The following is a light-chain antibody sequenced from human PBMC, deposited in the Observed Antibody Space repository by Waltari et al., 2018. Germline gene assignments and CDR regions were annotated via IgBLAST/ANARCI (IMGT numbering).Light chain of an antibody. J-gene: IGKJ3*01. CDR2: AAT. CDR3: LQHNNYPFT. Sequence: DIQMTQSPSSLSASVGDTVTITCRASQGISSYLNWFQQKPGKAPKRLIYAATTLQSGVPSRFSGSGSVTEFTLTLSSLQPEDFAAYYCLQHNNYPFTFGPGTKLDIK. V-gene: IGKV1-17*01. CDR1: QGISSY.